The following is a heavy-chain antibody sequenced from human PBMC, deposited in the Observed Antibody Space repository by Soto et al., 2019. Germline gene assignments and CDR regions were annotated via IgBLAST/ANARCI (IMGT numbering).Heavy chain of an antibody. CDR1: GDSVSSNSAA. J-gene: IGHJ6*03. D-gene: IGHD4-17*01. V-gene: IGHV6-1*01. CDR3: AWTTSLQWYYMDV. Sequence: SQTLSLTCAISGDSVSSNSAAWDWIRQSPSRGLEWLGRTYYRSRWYNDYAVSVKSRITVNPDTSKNQFSLHLNSVTPEDTAVYYCAWTTSLQWYYMDVWDKGTTVTVS. CDR2: TYYRSRWYN.